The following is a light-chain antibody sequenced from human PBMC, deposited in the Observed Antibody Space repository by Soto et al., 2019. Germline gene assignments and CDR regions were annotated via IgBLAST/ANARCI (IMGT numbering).Light chain of an antibody. J-gene: IGKJ5*01. V-gene: IGKV3-11*01. CDR3: QQRSNWPIT. CDR1: QSVSKD. Sequence: EIVLTQSPATLSLSPGERATLSCRTSQSVSKDFAWYQQKPGRAPRLLIYDASSRATGIPARFIGSGSGTDFTLTISSLGPEDFAIYYCQQRSNWPITFGQGTRLEIK. CDR2: DAS.